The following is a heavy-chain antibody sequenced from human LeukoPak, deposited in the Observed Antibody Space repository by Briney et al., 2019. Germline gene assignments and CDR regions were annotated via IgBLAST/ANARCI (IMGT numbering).Heavy chain of an antibody. CDR3: ARVSILNLGELSEAFDM. D-gene: IGHD3-16*02. Sequence: ASVKVSCKASGYTFTIYYMHWVRQAPGQGLEWMGIINPSGGSTSYSQKFQGRVTMTRDTSTSTVYMELSSLRAEDTAVYFCARVSILNLGELSEAFDMWGQGTMVTVSS. CDR2: INPSGGST. CDR1: GYTFTIYY. J-gene: IGHJ3*02. V-gene: IGHV1-46*01.